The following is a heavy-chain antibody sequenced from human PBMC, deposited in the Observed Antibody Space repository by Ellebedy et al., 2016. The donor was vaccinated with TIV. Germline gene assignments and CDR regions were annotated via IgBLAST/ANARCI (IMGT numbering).Heavy chain of an antibody. CDR1: GFTFSSYS. Sequence: GGSLRLXXAASGFTFSSYSMNWVRQAPGKGLEWVSSISSSSSYIYYADSVKGRFTISRDNAKNSLYLQMNSLRDEDTAVYYCARDRTYSSSGYYFDYWGQGTLVTVSS. J-gene: IGHJ4*02. CDR2: ISSSSSYI. CDR3: ARDRTYSSSGYYFDY. D-gene: IGHD6-6*01. V-gene: IGHV3-21*01.